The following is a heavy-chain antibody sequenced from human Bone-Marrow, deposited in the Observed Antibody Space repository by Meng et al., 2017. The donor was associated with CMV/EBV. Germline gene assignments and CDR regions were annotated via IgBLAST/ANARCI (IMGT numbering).Heavy chain of an antibody. J-gene: IGHJ4*02. V-gene: IGHV1-46*01. D-gene: IGHD2-2*01. CDR2: INPSGGST. Sequence: ASVKVSCKASGYTFTSYYMHWVRQAPGQGLEWMGIINPSGGSTSYAQKFQGRVTMTRDTSTSTVYMELSSLRSDDTAVYYCARFVVVPAAIPFLYFDYWGQGTLVTVSS. CDR3: ARFVVVPAAIPFLYFDY. CDR1: GYTFTSYY.